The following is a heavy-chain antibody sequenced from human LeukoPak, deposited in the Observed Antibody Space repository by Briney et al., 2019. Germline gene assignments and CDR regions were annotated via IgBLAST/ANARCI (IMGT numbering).Heavy chain of an antibody. Sequence: GRSLRLSCAASGFTISSYAMHWVRQAPGKGLEWVAVISYDGSNKYYADSVKGRFTISRDNSKNTLYLQMNSLRAEDTAVYYCAREVSMVRDYYYYGMDVWGQGTTDTVSS. CDR1: GFTISSYA. D-gene: IGHD3-10*01. V-gene: IGHV3-30*04. CDR2: ISYDGSNK. J-gene: IGHJ6*02. CDR3: AREVSMVRDYYYYGMDV.